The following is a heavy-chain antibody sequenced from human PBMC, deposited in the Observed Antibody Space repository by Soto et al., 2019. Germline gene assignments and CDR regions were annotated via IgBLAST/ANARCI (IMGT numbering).Heavy chain of an antibody. Sequence: QVQLQESGPGLVKPSQTLSLTCTVSGGSISSGGYYWRWIRQHPGKGLECIGYIYYSGSTYYNPSLKSRVNISVDSSKNRFSLQLSSVTAADTAVYYCARSGYSYGPNPLLYWGQGTLVTVAS. CDR1: GGSISSGGYY. D-gene: IGHD5-18*01. V-gene: IGHV4-31*03. CDR2: IYYSGST. CDR3: ARSGYSYGPNPLLY. J-gene: IGHJ4*02.